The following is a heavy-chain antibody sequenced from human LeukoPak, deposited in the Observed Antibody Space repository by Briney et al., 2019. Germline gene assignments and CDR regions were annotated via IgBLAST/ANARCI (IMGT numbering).Heavy chain of an antibody. CDR2: IRRDGRNE. J-gene: IGHJ4*02. CDR1: GFTFDDYG. Sequence: GGSLRLSCAASGFTFDDYGIHWVRQAPGKGLEWVAFIRRDGRNENYADSVKGRFTISRDNSKNTVYLQMSSLRAEDTAVFYCARDCTLYSNYGCFDYWGQGILVTVSS. CDR3: ARDCTLYSNYGCFDY. D-gene: IGHD2-8*01. V-gene: IGHV3-30*02.